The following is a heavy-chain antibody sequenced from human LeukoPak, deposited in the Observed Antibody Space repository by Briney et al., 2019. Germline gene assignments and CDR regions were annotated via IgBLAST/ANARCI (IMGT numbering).Heavy chain of an antibody. Sequence: SETLSLTCAVYGGSFSGYYWSWIRQPPGKGLEWIGEINHSGSTNYNPSLKSRVTISVDTSKNQFSLKLSSVTAADTAVYYCAGGEAAMVLFDYWGQGTLVTVSS. CDR1: GGSFSGYY. CDR2: INHSGST. J-gene: IGHJ4*02. CDR3: AGGEAAMVLFDY. V-gene: IGHV4-34*01. D-gene: IGHD5-18*01.